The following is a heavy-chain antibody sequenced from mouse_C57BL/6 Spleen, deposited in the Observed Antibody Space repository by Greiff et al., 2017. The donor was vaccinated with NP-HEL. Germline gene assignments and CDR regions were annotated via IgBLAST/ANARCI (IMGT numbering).Heavy chain of an antibody. V-gene: IGHV1-81*01. CDR2: INPRSGNT. Sequence: VQLQESGAELARPGASVKLSCKASGYTFTSYGISWVKQRTGKGLEWIGEINPRSGNTYYNEKFKGKATLTADKSSSTAYMELRSLTSEDSAVFYCGRTPSPGDYAMDYWGQGTSVTVSS. D-gene: IGHD6-1*01. CDR3: GRTPSPGDYAMDY. CDR1: GYTFTSYG. J-gene: IGHJ4*01.